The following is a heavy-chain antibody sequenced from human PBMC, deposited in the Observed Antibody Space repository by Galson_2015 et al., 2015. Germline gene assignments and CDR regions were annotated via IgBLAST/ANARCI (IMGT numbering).Heavy chain of an antibody. Sequence: SETLSLTCTVSGGSISSHHWNWIRQPPGKGLEWIGYIYYSASTNYNPSLKSRVAMSLDTSKNQFSLKLTSVTSADTAVYYCARAPKRGCDSSWLYYFDYWGQGALVTVSS. V-gene: IGHV4-59*11. D-gene: IGHD2-21*02. J-gene: IGHJ4*02. CDR3: ARAPKRGCDSSWLYYFDY. CDR1: GGSISSHH. CDR2: IYYSAST.